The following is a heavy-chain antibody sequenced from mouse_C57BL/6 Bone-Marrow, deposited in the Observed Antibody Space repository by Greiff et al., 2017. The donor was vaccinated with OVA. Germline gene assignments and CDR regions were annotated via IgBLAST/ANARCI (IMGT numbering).Heavy chain of an antibody. Sequence: EVKLVESGGGLVQPGGSLKLSCAASGFTFSSYAMSWVRQTPEKRLEWVATISDGGSYTYYPDNVKGRFTISRDNAKNNLYLQMSHLKSEDTAMYYCASSHYYAMDYWGQGTSVTVSS. J-gene: IGHJ4*01. CDR2: ISDGGSYT. CDR3: ASSHYYAMDY. V-gene: IGHV5-4*03. CDR1: GFTFSSYA.